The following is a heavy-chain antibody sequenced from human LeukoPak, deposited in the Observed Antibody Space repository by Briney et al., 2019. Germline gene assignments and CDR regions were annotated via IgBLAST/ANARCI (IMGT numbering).Heavy chain of an antibody. CDR2: ISGSGGST. Sequence: QAGGSLRLSCAASGFTFSSYAMSWVRQAPGKGLEWVSAISGSGGSTYYADSVKGRFTISRDNSKNTLYLQMNSLRAEDTAVYYCAKGSSYYYDSSASYWGQGTLVTVSS. V-gene: IGHV3-23*01. CDR1: GFTFSSYA. D-gene: IGHD3-22*01. CDR3: AKGSSYYYDSSASY. J-gene: IGHJ4*02.